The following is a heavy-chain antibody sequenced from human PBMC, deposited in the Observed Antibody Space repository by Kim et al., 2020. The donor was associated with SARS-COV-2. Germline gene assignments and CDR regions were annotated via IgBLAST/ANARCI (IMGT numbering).Heavy chain of an antibody. CDR3: AREVGGFGELSWGYFDY. D-gene: IGHD3-10*01. Sequence: SQTLSLTCAISGDSVSSNSAACNWIRQSPSRGLEWLGRTYYRSKWYNDYAVSVKSRITINPDTSKNQFSLQLNSVTPEDTAVYYCAREVGGFGELSWGYFDYWGQGTLVTVSS. J-gene: IGHJ4*02. CDR2: TYYRSKWYN. V-gene: IGHV6-1*01. CDR1: GDSVSSNSAA.